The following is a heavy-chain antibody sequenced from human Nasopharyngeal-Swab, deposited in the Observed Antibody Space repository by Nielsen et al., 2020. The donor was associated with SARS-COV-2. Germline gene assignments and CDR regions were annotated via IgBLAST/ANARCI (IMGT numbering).Heavy chain of an antibody. CDR2: IRSTAYSGTT. J-gene: IGHJ4*02. CDR3: ARDPRHYSSGWYVDY. Sequence: WIRQPPGKGLEWVGFIRSTAYSGTTAYAASVKDRFTISRDNSKSIAYLQMNSLKTEDSGVYYCARDPRHYSSGWYVDYWGQGTLVTVSS. D-gene: IGHD6-19*01. V-gene: IGHV3-49*02.